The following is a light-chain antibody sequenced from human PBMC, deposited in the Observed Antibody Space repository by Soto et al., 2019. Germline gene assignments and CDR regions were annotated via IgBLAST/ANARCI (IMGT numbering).Light chain of an antibody. CDR3: QQRAGSST. Sequence: EIVLTQSTVTLSLSPGERATLSCRASQTVSNQLAWYQQKPGQAPRLLIYDASRRVTGIPARFSGSGSGTDFTLTLSSLEPEDFAVYYCQQRAGSSTFGQGTRLEI. J-gene: IGKJ5*01. V-gene: IGKV3-11*01. CDR1: QTVSNQ. CDR2: DAS.